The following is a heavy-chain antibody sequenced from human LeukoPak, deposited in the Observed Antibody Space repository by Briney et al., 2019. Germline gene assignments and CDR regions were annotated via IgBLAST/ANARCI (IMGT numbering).Heavy chain of an antibody. V-gene: IGHV1-69*02. CDR3: ARAVGATNFDY. J-gene: IGHJ4*02. D-gene: IGHD1-26*01. CDR1: GGTFSSYT. CDR2: IIPILGIA. Sequence: ASVKVSCKASGGTFSSYTISWVRQAPGQGLEWMGRIIPILGIANYAQKFQDRVTITADKSTSTAYMELSSLRSEDTAVYYCARAVGATNFDYWGQGTLVTVSS.